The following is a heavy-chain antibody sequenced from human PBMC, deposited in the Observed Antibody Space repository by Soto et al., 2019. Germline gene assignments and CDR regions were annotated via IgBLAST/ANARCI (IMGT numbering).Heavy chain of an antibody. V-gene: IGHV4-59*03. J-gene: IGHJ5*02. D-gene: IGHD1-20*01. CDR1: GASLNSDY. CDR3: ARFTYKIGFNGFAP. Sequence: PSETLSLTCTVSGASLNSDYWSWIRQSPGKGLEWIGYIYHMGGTDYNPSLKSRVTISIDKSKNQFSLNLRSVTAAGTAVYFCARFTYKIGFNGFAPWGRETQVTVSS. CDR2: IYHMGGT.